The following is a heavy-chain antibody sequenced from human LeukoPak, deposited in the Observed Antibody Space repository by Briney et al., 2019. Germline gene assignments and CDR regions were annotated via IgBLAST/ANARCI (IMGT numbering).Heavy chain of an antibody. CDR2: ISAYNGNT. J-gene: IGHJ4*02. Sequence: GASVKVSCKASGYTFTSYGISWVRQAPGQGLEWMGWISAYNGNTNYAQKLQGRVTMTTDTSTSTAYMELRSLRSDDTAVYYCARDRDGTHVDTAMVIGLSYWGQGTLVTVSS. D-gene: IGHD5-18*01. CDR3: ARDRDGTHVDTAMVIGLSY. CDR1: GYTFTSYG. V-gene: IGHV1-18*01.